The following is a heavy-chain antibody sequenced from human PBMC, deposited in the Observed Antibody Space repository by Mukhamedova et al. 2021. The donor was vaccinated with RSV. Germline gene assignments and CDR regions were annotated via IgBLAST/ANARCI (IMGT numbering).Heavy chain of an antibody. Sequence: YTSGSTNYNPSLKSRVTMSVDTSKNQFSLKLSSVTAADTAVYYCARGRDSLGVVHYMDVWGKGTTVTVSS. V-gene: IGHV4-4*07. CDR3: ARGRDSLGVVHYMDV. D-gene: IGHD3-3*01. J-gene: IGHJ6*03. CDR2: YTSGST.